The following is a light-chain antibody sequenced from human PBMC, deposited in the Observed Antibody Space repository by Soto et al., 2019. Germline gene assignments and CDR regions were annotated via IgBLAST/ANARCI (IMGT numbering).Light chain of an antibody. V-gene: IGLV2-14*01. J-gene: IGLJ1*01. CDR3: SSYTSDSSYV. Sequence: QSVLTQPASVSGYPGQSITISCTGRSSDVGGYNYVSWYQQHPGKAPKFMIYEVSRRPSGVSNRFSGSKSGNTASLTVSGLQAEDEADYYCSSYTSDSSYVFGSGTKVTVL. CDR2: EVS. CDR1: SSDVGGYNY.